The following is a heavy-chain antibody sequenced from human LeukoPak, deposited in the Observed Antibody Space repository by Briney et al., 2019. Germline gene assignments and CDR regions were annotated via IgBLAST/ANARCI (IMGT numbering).Heavy chain of an antibody. V-gene: IGHV3-30*01. Sequence: GRSLRLSCAASGFTFSNHALHWVRQAPGKGLDWVALISYDGTNKYYADSVKGRFTISRDNVKNILYLQMKTLTTEDTAVYHCARDRGGVQYGWLAPWGQGTLVNVSS. CDR3: ARDRGGVQYGWLAP. J-gene: IGHJ5*02. CDR1: GFTFSNHA. D-gene: IGHD1-1*01. CDR2: ISYDGTNK.